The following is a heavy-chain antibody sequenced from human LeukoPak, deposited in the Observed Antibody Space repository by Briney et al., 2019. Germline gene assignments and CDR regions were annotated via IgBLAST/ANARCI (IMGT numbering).Heavy chain of an antibody. Sequence: SLKLSCKASVGTFSSYAISWVRQAPGQGLEWMGGIIPIIGTANYAQKFQGRVTITADKPTSTAYLALSTLRSEDTAVYYCASIAVAGTGEDYWGQGTLVTVSS. CDR2: IIPIIGTA. D-gene: IGHD6-19*01. CDR1: VGTFSSYA. J-gene: IGHJ4*02. V-gene: IGHV1-69*06. CDR3: ASIAVAGTGEDY.